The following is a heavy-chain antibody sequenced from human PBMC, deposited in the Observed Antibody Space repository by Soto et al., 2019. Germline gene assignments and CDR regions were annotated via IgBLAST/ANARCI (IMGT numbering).Heavy chain of an antibody. CDR2: IYYSGCT. V-gene: IGHV4-39*01. J-gene: IGHJ5*02. D-gene: IGHD1-26*01. Sequence: PSETLSLTCVVSGGSISSSNYYWGWIRQPAGKGLEWIGSIYYSGCTYYNPSLKSRVTISVDTSKNQFSLKLSSVTAADTAVYYCATQEVGGSYVYTFDPWGQGTLVTVSS. CDR1: GGSISSSNYY. CDR3: ATQEVGGSYVYTFDP.